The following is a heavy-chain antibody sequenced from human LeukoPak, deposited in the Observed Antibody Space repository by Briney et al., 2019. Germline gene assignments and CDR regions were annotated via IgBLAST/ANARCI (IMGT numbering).Heavy chain of an antibody. Sequence: GGTLRLSCAASGFTFSSFGMSWVRQAPGKGLEWVSAISGSGGSTYYADSVKGRFTISRDNSKNTLYLQMNSLRAEDTAVYYCAKCILTGYYKGYMDVWGKGTTVTISS. CDR1: GFTFSSFG. CDR2: ISGSGGST. J-gene: IGHJ6*03. CDR3: AKCILTGYYKGYMDV. V-gene: IGHV3-23*01. D-gene: IGHD3-9*01.